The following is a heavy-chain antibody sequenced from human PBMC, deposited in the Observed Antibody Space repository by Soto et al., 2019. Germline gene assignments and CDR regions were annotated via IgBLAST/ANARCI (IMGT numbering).Heavy chain of an antibody. Sequence: ASVKVSCKASGYTFTSYDINWVRQASGQGLEWMGWMNPNSGNTGYAQKFQGRVTMTRNTSISTAYMELSSLRSEDTAVYYCARVKAVVAPPRYYYYGMDVWGQGTTVTSP. J-gene: IGHJ6*02. V-gene: IGHV1-8*01. CDR2: MNPNSGNT. CDR1: GYTFTSYD. D-gene: IGHD6-19*01. CDR3: ARVKAVVAPPRYYYYGMDV.